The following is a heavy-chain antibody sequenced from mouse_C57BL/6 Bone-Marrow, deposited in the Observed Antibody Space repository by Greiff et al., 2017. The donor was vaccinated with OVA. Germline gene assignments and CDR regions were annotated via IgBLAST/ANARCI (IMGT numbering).Heavy chain of an antibody. Sequence: VKLQQPGAELVKPGASVKLSCKASGYTFTSSWMHWVKQRPGQGLEWIGLIHPNGGSTNYNEKFKSKATLTVDKSSSTAYMQLSSLTSEDSAGYYCAREGVGGYGNYRLYWYFDVWGKGTTVTVSS. D-gene: IGHD2-1*01. CDR1: GYTFTSSW. V-gene: IGHV1-64*01. CDR2: IHPNGGST. J-gene: IGHJ1*03. CDR3: AREGVGGYGNYRLYWYFDV.